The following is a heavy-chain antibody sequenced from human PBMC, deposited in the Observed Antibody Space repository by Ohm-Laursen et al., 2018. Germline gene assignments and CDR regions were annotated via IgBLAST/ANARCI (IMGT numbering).Heavy chain of an antibody. Sequence: EASVKVSCKASGYTFTGYYIHWIRQAPGQGLEWMGWINPNSGGTNYAQKFQGRVTMTRDTSISIAYMELSSLRSDDMAIYYCARGQDTAMVLTFDYWGQGTLVTVSS. CDR3: ARGQDTAMVLTFDY. V-gene: IGHV1-2*02. CDR2: INPNSGGT. D-gene: IGHD5-18*01. J-gene: IGHJ4*02. CDR1: GYTFTGYY.